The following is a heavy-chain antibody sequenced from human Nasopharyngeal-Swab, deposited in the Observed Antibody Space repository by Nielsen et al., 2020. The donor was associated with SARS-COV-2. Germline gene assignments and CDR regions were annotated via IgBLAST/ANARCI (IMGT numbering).Heavy chain of an antibody. CDR2: INHSGST. CDR3: ARAGYNNPFDY. D-gene: IGHD5-24*01. Sequence: ETLSLTCAVYGGSFSGYYWSWIRQPPGKGLEWIGEINHSGSTNYNPSLKSRVTISVDTSKNQFSLKLSSVTAADTAVYYCARAGYNNPFDYWGQGTLVTVSS. V-gene: IGHV4-34*01. J-gene: IGHJ4*02. CDR1: GGSFSGYY.